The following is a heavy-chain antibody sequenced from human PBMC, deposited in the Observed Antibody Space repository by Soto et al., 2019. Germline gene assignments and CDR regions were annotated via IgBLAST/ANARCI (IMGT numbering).Heavy chain of an antibody. CDR1: RFTFSSYA. CDR3: AKDGTYYYDSSTHGAFDI. D-gene: IGHD3-22*01. Sequence: GGSLRLSCAASRFTFSSYAMSWVRQAPGKGLEWVSDISGSGGSTYYADSVKGRFTISRDNSKNTLYLQMNSLRAEDTAVYYCAKDGTYYYDSSTHGAFDIWGQGTMVTVSS. J-gene: IGHJ3*02. CDR2: ISGSGGST. V-gene: IGHV3-23*01.